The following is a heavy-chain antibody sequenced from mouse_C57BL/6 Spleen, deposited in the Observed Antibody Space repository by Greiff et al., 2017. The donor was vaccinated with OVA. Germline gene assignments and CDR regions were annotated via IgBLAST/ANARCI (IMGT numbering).Heavy chain of an antibody. CDR2: ISSGGSYT. CDR1: GFTFSGYG. V-gene: IGHV5-6*01. J-gene: IGHJ2*01. CDR3: ASYDLDY. Sequence: DVQLVESGGDLVKPGGSLKLSCAASGFTFSGYGMSWVRQTPDKRLEWVATISSGGSYTKYPDSVKGRFTISRDNAKNTLYLHMSVLKSEDTAMYYCASYDLDYWGQGTTLTVSS. D-gene: IGHD2-14*01.